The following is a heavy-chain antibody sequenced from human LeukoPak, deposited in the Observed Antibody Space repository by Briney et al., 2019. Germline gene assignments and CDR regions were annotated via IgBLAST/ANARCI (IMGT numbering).Heavy chain of an antibody. CDR1: GFTFSSYA. J-gene: IGHJ4*02. V-gene: IGHV3-23*01. CDR3: AKVPDIVVVPATYYFDY. Sequence: GVSLRLSCAASGFTFSSYAMSWVRQAPGKGLEWVSAISGSGGSTYYADSVKGRFTISRDNSKNTLYLQMNSLRAEDTAVYYCAKVPDIVVVPATYYFDYWGQGTLVTVSS. CDR2: ISGSGGST. D-gene: IGHD2-2*01.